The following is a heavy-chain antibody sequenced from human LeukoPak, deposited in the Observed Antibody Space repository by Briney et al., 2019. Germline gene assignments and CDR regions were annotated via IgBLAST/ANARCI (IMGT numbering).Heavy chain of an antibody. Sequence: GRSLRLSCAASGFTFSSYAMHWDRQAPGKGLEWVALISYDGGNKYYADSVKGRFTISRDNSKNTLFLQMNSLRAEDTAVYYCARGFYDMDVWGQGTTVTVSS. V-gene: IGHV3-30-3*01. CDR1: GFTFSSYA. CDR3: ARGFYDMDV. J-gene: IGHJ6*02. CDR2: ISYDGGNK.